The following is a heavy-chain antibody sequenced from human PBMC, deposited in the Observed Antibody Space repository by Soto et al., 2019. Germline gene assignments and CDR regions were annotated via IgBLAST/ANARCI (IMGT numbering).Heavy chain of an antibody. J-gene: IGHJ6*03. Sequence: PVGSLRLSCAASGFTLSGYAMDWVRQAPGKGLEYVSGISSNGVGTYYANSVQGRFTTSRDNSKNTVYLQMGSLRPEDMAVYYCARRARPDFYYMDVWGKGTTVTVSS. D-gene: IGHD6-6*01. CDR1: GFTLSGYA. CDR2: ISSNGVGT. V-gene: IGHV3-64*01. CDR3: ARRARPDFYYMDV.